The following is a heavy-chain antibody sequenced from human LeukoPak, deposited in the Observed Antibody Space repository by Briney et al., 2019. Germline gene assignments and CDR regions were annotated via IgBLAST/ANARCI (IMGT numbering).Heavy chain of an antibody. D-gene: IGHD4/OR15-4a*01. CDR1: GFTFNRHA. V-gene: IGHV3-30*02. J-gene: IGHJ6*03. CDR3: AKDLGARRYMDV. Sequence: GGSLRLSCVASGFTFNRHAMYWVRQAPGKGLEWVAFIRYDGSNKYYADSVKGRFTISRDNSKNTLYLQMNSLRAEDTAVYYCAKDLGARRYMDVWGKGTTVTISS. CDR2: IRYDGSNK.